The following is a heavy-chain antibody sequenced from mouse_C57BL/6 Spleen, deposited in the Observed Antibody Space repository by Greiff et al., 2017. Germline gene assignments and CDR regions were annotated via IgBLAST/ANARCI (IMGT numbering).Heavy chain of an antibody. J-gene: IGHJ4*01. Sequence: VQLQESGTELVKPGASVKLSCKASGYTFTSYWMHWVKQRPGQGLEWIGNINPSNGGTNYNEKFKSKATLTVDKSSSTAYMQLSSLTSEDSAVYYCARSIYYDYYAMDYWGQGTSVTVSS. CDR1: GYTFTSYW. D-gene: IGHD2-1*01. V-gene: IGHV1-53*01. CDR2: INPSNGGT. CDR3: ARSIYYDYYAMDY.